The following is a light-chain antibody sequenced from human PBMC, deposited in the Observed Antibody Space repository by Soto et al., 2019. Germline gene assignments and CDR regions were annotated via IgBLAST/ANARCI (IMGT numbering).Light chain of an antibody. CDR3: LVWDSRSEHYV. CDR2: DDS. Sequence: SYELTQSPSVSVAPGQTVSITCGGYNIGSKSVHWYQQKPGQAPVLVVYDDSDRRSGIPERFSGSNSGNKATLTITRVEAGDEADYHCLVWDSRSEHYVFGTGTKVIVL. J-gene: IGLJ1*01. V-gene: IGLV3-21*02. CDR1: NIGSKS.